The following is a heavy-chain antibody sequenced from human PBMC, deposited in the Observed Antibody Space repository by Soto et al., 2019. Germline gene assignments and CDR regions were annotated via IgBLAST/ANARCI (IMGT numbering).Heavy chain of an antibody. CDR3: AKGVAGHIVVVTGIDY. Sequence: GGSLRLSCAASGFTFDDYTMHWVRQAPGKGLEWVSLISWDGGSTYYADSVKGRFTISRDNSKNSLYLQMNSLRTEDTALYYCAKGVAGHIVVVTGIDYWGQGTLVTVSS. CDR2: ISWDGGST. D-gene: IGHD2-21*02. CDR1: GFTFDDYT. V-gene: IGHV3-43*01. J-gene: IGHJ4*02.